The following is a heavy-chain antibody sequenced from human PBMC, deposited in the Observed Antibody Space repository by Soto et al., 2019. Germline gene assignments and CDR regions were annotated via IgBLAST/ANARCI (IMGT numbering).Heavy chain of an antibody. D-gene: IGHD7-27*01. Sequence: SETLSLTCTVSGGSISSYYWSWIRQPPGKGLEWFGYIYYRGSTNYNHSLKSRVTISVDTSKNQFSLKLSSVTAADTAVYYCARVNWGASNYYHGMDVWCPGTTVTVSS. CDR3: ARVNWGASNYYHGMDV. J-gene: IGHJ6*02. V-gene: IGHV4-59*01. CDR1: GGSISSYY. CDR2: IYYRGST.